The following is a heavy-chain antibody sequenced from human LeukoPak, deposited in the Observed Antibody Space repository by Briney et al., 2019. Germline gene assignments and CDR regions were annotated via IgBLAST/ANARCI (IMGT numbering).Heavy chain of an antibody. J-gene: IGHJ5*02. CDR2: IYYSGST. V-gene: IGHV4-61*01. CDR1: GGSVSSGNYY. CDR3: ARSYCSIGTSCSFERFDP. Sequence: SETLSLTCTVSGGSVSSGNYYWSWIRQPPGKGLEWIGYIYYSGSTNYNPSLKSRVTISVDTSKNQFSLKLSSVTAADTAVYYCARSYCSIGTSCSFERFDPWGQGTLVTVSS. D-gene: IGHD2-2*01.